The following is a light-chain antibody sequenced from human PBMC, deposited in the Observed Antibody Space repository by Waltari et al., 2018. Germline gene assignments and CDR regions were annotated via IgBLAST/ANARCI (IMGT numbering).Light chain of an antibody. CDR1: ALANEY. J-gene: IGLJ3*02. V-gene: IGLV3-25*03. Sequence: SYELTQPTSVSVSPGQTARITCSGSALANEYAFWYQQKPGQAPVLVIYRDSERPSGIPERCSGYNSGTTVTLTISGVQAEDEADYYCQSADTRSSFWVFGGGTKLTVV. CDR2: RDS. CDR3: QSADTRSSFWV.